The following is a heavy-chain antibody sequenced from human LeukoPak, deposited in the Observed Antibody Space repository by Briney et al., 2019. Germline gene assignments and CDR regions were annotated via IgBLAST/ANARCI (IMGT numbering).Heavy chain of an antibody. D-gene: IGHD2-2*01. CDR3: ARGPFSSSVGTGAY. V-gene: IGHV3-74*01. J-gene: IGHJ4*02. CDR1: GFTFSDYW. Sequence: GGSLRLSCEGSGFTFSDYWMHWVRQAPGKGLVWVSRINTDGSSSTYADSVKGRFTISRDNPGNTLYLQMDSLRAEDTAVYYCARGPFSSSVGTGAYWGQGTLVTVSS. CDR2: INTDGSSS.